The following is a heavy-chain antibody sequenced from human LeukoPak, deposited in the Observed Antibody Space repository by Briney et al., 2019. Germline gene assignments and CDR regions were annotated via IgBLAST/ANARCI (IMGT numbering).Heavy chain of an antibody. D-gene: IGHD2-2*02. J-gene: IGHJ4*02. CDR2: INPNSGGT. CDR1: GYTFTGYY. CDR3: ARVRVPAAIAYFDY. V-gene: IGHV1-2*02. Sequence: GASVKVSCKASGYTFTGYYMHWVRQAPGQGLEWMGWINPNSGGTNYAQKFQGRFTMTRDTSISTAYMELSRLRSDDTAVYYCARVRVPAAIAYFDYWGQGTLVTVSS.